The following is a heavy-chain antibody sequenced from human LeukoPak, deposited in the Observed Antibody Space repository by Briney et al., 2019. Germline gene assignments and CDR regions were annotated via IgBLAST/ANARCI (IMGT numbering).Heavy chain of an antibody. CDR2: IQYDGSYK. CDR3: XXXXXGQQWPENY. V-gene: IGHV3-30*02. CDR1: GFTFSDYW. J-gene: IGHJ4*02. Sequence: GGSLRLSCAASGFTFSDYWMHWVRQAPGKGLEWVAFIQYDGSYKDYGDSVKGRFTISRDNSKNTLYLQMNSLRAEDTAVYFXXXXXXGQQWPENYWGQGTLVTVSS. D-gene: IGHD6-19*01.